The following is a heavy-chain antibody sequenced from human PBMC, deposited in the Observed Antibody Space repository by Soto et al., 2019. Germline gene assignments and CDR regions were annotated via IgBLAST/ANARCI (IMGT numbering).Heavy chain of an antibody. D-gene: IGHD5-12*01. CDR3: ARASPSIVATIPLGY. Sequence: QVQLVQSGAEVKKPGASVKVSCKASGYTFTSYGISWVRQAPGQGLEWMGWISAYNGNTNYAQKLQGRVTMTTDTSTSTAYMELRSPRPDDTAVYYCARASPSIVATIPLGYWGQGTLVTVSS. J-gene: IGHJ4*02. V-gene: IGHV1-18*01. CDR1: GYTFTSYG. CDR2: ISAYNGNT.